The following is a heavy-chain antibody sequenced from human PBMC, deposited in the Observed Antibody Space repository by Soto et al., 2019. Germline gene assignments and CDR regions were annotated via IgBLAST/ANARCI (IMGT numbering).Heavy chain of an antibody. V-gene: IGHV1-69*12. Sequence: QVQLVQSGAEVKKPGSSVKVSCKASGGTCNSYAISWVRKAPGQGLEWMGGTIPIFRTADYAQKFQGRVTITADESTSTAYMELSSLRSDDTAVYYCASQQLGPSYYYGMDVWGHGTTGTVSS. CDR2: TIPIFRTA. CDR1: GGTCNSYA. D-gene: IGHD6-6*01. CDR3: ASQQLGPSYYYGMDV. J-gene: IGHJ6*02.